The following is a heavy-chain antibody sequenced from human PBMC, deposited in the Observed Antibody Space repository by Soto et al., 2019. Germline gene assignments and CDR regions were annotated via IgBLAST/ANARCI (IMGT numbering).Heavy chain of an antibody. D-gene: IGHD6-13*01. Sequence: EVQLVESGGGVARPGGSLRLSCAASGFTFEDHGMSWVRQAPGKGLAWLFDISWDCGTTVYADSVKGRFTVSTNNAKSFPYLQMNSLKPKDTAFYRWASRSGEQQVCDFWGPGTLVTVSS. CDR2: ISWDCGTT. CDR3: ASRSGEQQVCDF. V-gene: IGHV3-20*01. CDR1: GFTFEDHG. J-gene: IGHJ4*02.